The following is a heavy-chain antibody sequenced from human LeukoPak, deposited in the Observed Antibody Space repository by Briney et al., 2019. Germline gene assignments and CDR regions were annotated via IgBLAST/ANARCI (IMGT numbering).Heavy chain of an antibody. V-gene: IGHV4-59*08. CDR3: ARGDSSGYYLFDY. CDR2: FYNSGSS. Sequence: SETLSLTCTVSGGSISDYYRGWIRQPPGRGLEWIGYFYNSGSSTYNPSLKSRVTISVDTSKEQFSLKLSSVTAADTAVYYCARGDSSGYYLFDYWGQGTLVTVSS. CDR1: GGSISDYY. J-gene: IGHJ4*02. D-gene: IGHD3-22*01.